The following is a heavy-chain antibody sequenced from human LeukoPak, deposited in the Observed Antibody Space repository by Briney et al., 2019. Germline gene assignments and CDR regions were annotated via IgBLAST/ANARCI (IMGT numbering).Heavy chain of an antibody. Sequence: GRSLRLSCAASGFTFSSYAVPWVRQAPGKGLEWVAVISYDGSNKYYADSVKGRFTISRDNTKNTLYLQMNSLRAEDTAVYYCARDTKWEPKYYFDYWGQGTLVTVSS. CDR1: GFTFSSYA. D-gene: IGHD1-26*01. J-gene: IGHJ4*02. CDR3: ARDTKWEPKYYFDY. V-gene: IGHV3-30-3*01. CDR2: ISYDGSNK.